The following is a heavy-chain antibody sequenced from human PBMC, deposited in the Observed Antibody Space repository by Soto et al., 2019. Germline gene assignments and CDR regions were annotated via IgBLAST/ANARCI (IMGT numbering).Heavy chain of an antibody. CDR2: IKTDGSST. CDR1: GFTFSSYW. Sequence: EVQLVESGGALVQPGGSLRLSCAASGFTFSSYWMHWVRQVPGEGLVWVSRIKTDGSSTSYADSVKGRFTISRDNAKKTMYRQMNNLGAEDTAVYYCARVGVGHYEFDYWGQGTLVTVSS. J-gene: IGHJ4*02. D-gene: IGHD3-16*01. V-gene: IGHV3-74*01. CDR3: ARVGVGHYEFDY.